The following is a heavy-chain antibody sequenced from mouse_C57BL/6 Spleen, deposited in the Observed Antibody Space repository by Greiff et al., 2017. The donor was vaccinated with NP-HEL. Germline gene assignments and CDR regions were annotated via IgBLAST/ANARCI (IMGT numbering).Heavy chain of an antibody. CDR1: GYTFTSYW. V-gene: IGHV1-53*01. CDR2: INPSNGGT. CDR3: ARRGSRDYDPAWFAY. J-gene: IGHJ3*01. D-gene: IGHD2-4*01. Sequence: QVQLKEPGTELVKPGASVKLSCKASGYTFTSYWMHWVKQRPGQGLEWIGNINPSNGGTNYNEKFKSKATLTVDKSSSTAYMQLSSLTSEDSAVYYCARRGSRDYDPAWFAYWGQGTLVTVSA.